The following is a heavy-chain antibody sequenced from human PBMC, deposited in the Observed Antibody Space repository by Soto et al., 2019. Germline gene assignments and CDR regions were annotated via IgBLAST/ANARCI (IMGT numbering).Heavy chain of an antibody. CDR2: ISGSGSST. V-gene: IGHV3-23*01. CDR3: AKVRTPEPYYYYYGLDF. D-gene: IGHD1-26*01. Sequence: QPGGSLRLSCAASGFTFSNYAMSWVRQAPGKGLEWVSAISGSGSSTYYADSVKGRFTISRDNSKNTLYLQMNSLRAEDTAVYYCAKVRTPEPYYYYYGLDFWGQGSTVTVSS. CDR1: GFTFSNYA. J-gene: IGHJ6*02.